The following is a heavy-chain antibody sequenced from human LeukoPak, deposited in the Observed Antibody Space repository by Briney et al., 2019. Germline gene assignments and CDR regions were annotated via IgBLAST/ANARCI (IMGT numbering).Heavy chain of an antibody. V-gene: IGHV2-5*02. Sequence: SGPTLVNPTQTLTLTCTFSGFSLGTSGVGVGWIRQPPGKALEWLSLIYWDDDKRYSPSLKSRLTITKDTSKNQVVLTVTNMDPVDTATFYCAHRRALSGYWNYGDFDYWGPGTLVTVSS. CDR1: GFSLGTSGVG. D-gene: IGHD1-7*01. CDR2: IYWDDDK. CDR3: AHRRALSGYWNYGDFDY. J-gene: IGHJ4*01.